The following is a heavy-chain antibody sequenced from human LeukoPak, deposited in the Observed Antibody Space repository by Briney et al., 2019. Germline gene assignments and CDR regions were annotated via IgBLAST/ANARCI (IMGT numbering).Heavy chain of an antibody. Sequence: SETLSLTCTVSGGSISSYYWSWIRQPPGKGLEWIVYIYYSGSTNYNPSLKSRVTISVDTSKNQFSLKLSSVTTADTAVYYCARGSVLRYFDCWGQGTLVTVSS. J-gene: IGHJ4*02. CDR2: IYYSGST. CDR3: ARGSVLRYFDC. CDR1: GGSISSYY. D-gene: IGHD3-9*01. V-gene: IGHV4-59*01.